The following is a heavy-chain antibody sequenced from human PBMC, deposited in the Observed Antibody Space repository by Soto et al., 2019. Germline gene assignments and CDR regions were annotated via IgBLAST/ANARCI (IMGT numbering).Heavy chain of an antibody. D-gene: IGHD5-12*01. J-gene: IGHJ5*02. Sequence: PSETLSLTCTVSGGSISSYYWSWIRQPPGKGLEWIGYIYYSGSTHYNPSLKSRVTISADTSKNQFSLKLTSVTAADTAVYYCARHKDIVAMAGSNWFDPWGQGTLVTVS. CDR3: ARHKDIVAMAGSNWFDP. CDR1: GGSISSYY. V-gene: IGHV4-59*08. CDR2: IYYSGST.